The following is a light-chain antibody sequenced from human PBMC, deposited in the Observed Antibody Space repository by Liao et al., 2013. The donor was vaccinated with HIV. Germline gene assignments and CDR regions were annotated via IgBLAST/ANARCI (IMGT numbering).Light chain of an antibody. V-gene: IGLV3-1*01. J-gene: IGLJ2*01. CDR2: QDS. Sequence: SYELTQPPSVSVSAGQTASFTCSGDRLGDKYVCWYQQKPGQSPVLVIYQDSKRPSGIPERFSGSNSGNTATLSVSGTQAMDEADYFCQAWDIGTRVVFGGGTTLTVL. CDR3: QAWDIGTRVV. CDR1: RLGDKY.